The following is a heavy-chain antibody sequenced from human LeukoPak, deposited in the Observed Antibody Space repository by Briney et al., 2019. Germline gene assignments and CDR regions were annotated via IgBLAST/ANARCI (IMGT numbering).Heavy chain of an antibody. CDR2: IRYDGSNK. J-gene: IGHJ4*02. V-gene: IGHV3-30*02. D-gene: IGHD6-6*01. CDR1: GFTFSNSA. CDR3: AKDLLVAARPVYFDY. Sequence: GGSLRLSCAASGFTFSNSAMNWVRQAPGKGLEWVAFIRYDGSNKYYADSVKGRFTISRDNSKNTLYLQMNSLRAEDTAVYYCAKDLLVAARPVYFDYWGQGTLVTVSS.